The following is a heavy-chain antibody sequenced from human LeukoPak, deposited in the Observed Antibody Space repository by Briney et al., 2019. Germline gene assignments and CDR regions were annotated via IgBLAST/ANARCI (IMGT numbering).Heavy chain of an antibody. J-gene: IGHJ4*02. CDR3: AKDATYSSGWTDY. CDR2: ISWNSGSI. CDR1: GFTFDDYA. V-gene: IGHV3-9*01. D-gene: IGHD6-19*01. Sequence: SLRLSCAASGFTFDDYAMHWVRQAPGKGLEWVSGISWNSGSIGYADSVKGRFTISRDNAKNSLYLQMNSLRAEDTALYYCAKDATYSSGWTDYWGQGTLVTVSS.